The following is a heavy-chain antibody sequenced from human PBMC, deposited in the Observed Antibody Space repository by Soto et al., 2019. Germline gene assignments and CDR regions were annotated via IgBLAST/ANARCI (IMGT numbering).Heavy chain of an antibody. CDR2: IRRKANNYAT. CDR1: XXXXXXXA. V-gene: IGHV3-73*01. Sequence: EVQLVESGGGLVQPGGSLXLXXXXXXXXXXXXAMXXXRQASGKGLEWVGHIRRKANNYATAYAASVKGRFTISRDDSKNTAYLQMNSLKTEDTAVYYCSANDHDDHTNFDQWGQGTVVTVSS. D-gene: IGHD3-16*01. J-gene: IGHJ4*02. CDR3: SANDHDDHTNFDQ.